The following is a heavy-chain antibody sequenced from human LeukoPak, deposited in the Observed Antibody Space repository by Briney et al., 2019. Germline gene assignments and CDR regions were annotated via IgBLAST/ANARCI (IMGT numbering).Heavy chain of an antibody. CDR2: IIPISGTT. CDR3: ARVEEGYGSGRRENYYYYYMDV. Sequence: VASVKVSCKASGSTFGSYAISWVRQAPGQGLEWMGGIIPISGTTNYAQKFQGRVTITADKSTSTAYMELSSLRSEDTAVYYCARVEEGYGSGRRENYYYYYMDVWGKGTTVTISS. V-gene: IGHV1-69*06. J-gene: IGHJ6*03. D-gene: IGHD3-10*01. CDR1: GSTFGSYA.